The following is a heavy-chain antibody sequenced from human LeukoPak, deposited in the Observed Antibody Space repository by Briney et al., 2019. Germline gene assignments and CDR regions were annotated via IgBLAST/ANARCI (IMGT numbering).Heavy chain of an antibody. J-gene: IGHJ4*02. V-gene: IGHV4-38-2*01. CDR3: ARHGYSSGWHFDY. CDR2: IYHSGST. CDR1: GYSISSGYY. Sequence: SETLSLTCAVSGYSISSGYYWGWIRQPPGKGLEWFGSIYHSGSTYYNPSLKSRVTISVDTSKNQFSLKLSSVTAADTAVYYCARHGYSSGWHFDYWGQGTLVTVSS. D-gene: IGHD6-19*01.